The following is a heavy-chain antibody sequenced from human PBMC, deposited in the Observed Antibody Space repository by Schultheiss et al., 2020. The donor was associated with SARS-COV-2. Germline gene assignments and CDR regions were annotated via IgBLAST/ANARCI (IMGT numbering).Heavy chain of an antibody. CDR2: IYTSGST. D-gene: IGHD1-7*01. CDR3: ARVGGLELQSPDAFDI. Sequence: SETLSLTCTVSGGSISSYYWSWIRQPAGKGLEWIGRIYTSGSTNYNPSLKSRVTMSVDTSKNQFSLKLSSVTAADTAVYYCARVGGLELQSPDAFDIWGQGTMVTVSS. CDR1: GGSISSYY. J-gene: IGHJ3*02. V-gene: IGHV4-4*07.